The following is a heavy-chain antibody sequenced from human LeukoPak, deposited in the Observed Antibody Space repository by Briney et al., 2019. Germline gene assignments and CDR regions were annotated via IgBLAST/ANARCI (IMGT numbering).Heavy chain of an antibody. CDR1: GFTFSSYA. V-gene: IGHV3-30*04. J-gene: IGHJ4*02. D-gene: IGHD5-24*01. CDR2: ISYDGSNK. CDR3: ARGRVEMATITGHFDY. Sequence: GGSLRLSCAASGFTFSSYAMHWVRQAPGKGLEWVAVISYDGSNKYYADSVKGRFTISRDNSKNTLYLQMNSLRAEDTAVYYWARGRVEMATITGHFDYWGQGTLVTVSS.